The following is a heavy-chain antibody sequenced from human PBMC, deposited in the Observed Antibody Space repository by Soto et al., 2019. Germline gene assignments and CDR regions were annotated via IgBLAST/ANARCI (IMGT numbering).Heavy chain of an antibody. CDR1: GDTISTGGYS. D-gene: IGHD4-17*01. CDR2: TYHSGNP. J-gene: IGHJ5*02. V-gene: IGHV4-30-2*01. CDR3: ARQTFGDYVGYFDP. Sequence: QLQLQESGSRLVKSSETLSLTCGVSGDTISTGGYSWAWIRQPPGKALEWIGHTYHSGNPYYNSCLKSRVIISLDSSNNQSFVTLSSESAANKAVYYCARQTFGDYVGYFDPWGQGTLVTVSS.